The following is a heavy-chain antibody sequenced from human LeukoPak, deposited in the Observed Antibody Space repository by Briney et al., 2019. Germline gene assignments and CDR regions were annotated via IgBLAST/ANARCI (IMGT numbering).Heavy chain of an antibody. CDR1: GGSISSYY. J-gene: IGHJ6*02. Sequence: SETLSLTCTVSGGSISSYYWSWIRQPPGKGLEWIGYIYYSGSTNYNPSLKSRVTISVDTSKNQFSLKLSSATAADTAVYYCARDSSLYYYYGMDVWGQGTTVTVSS. V-gene: IGHV4-59*01. CDR2: IYYSGST. CDR3: ARDSSLYYYYGMDV.